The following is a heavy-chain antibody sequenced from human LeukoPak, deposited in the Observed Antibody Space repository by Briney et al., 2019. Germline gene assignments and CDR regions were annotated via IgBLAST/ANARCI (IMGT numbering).Heavy chain of an antibody. J-gene: IGHJ4*02. V-gene: IGHV3-48*04. D-gene: IGHD1-26*01. CDR2: ISSSSNTI. CDR3: ATRRRGGYYDFLY. Sequence: GGSLRLSCAASGFTFSSYSMNWVRQAPGKGLEWVLYISSSSNTIYYADSVKGRFTISRDNAKNSLYLGMNSLRAEDTAVYYCATRRRGGYYDFLYWGQGTLVTVSS. CDR1: GFTFSSYS.